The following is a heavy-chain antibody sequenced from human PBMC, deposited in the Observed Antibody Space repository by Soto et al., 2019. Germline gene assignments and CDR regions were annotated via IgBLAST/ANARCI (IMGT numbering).Heavy chain of an antibody. CDR2: IGATGGGT. Sequence: PGGSLRLSCGSYGIHFISDAMALVRPAPGKGLEWVSVIGATGGGTAYPESVKGRFTISRDNSKNTXYLQMNSLRAEDTAVYYCAKGGSGSYYTSNWFDPWGQGNLVTVSS. D-gene: IGHD3-10*01. CDR1: GIHFISDA. CDR3: AKGGSGSYYTSNWFDP. J-gene: IGHJ5*02. V-gene: IGHV3-23*01.